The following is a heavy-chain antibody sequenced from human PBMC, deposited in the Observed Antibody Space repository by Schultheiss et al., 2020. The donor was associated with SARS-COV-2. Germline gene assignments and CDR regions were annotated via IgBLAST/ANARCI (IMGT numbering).Heavy chain of an antibody. CDR2: SNEDGSIT. CDR1: GFTVSSNY. CDR3: ARDKTQDSYYYGMDV. V-gene: IGHV3-74*01. Sequence: GGSLRLSCAASGFTVSSNYMSWVRQAPGKGLMWVSRSNEDGSITDYADSVKGRFAISRDNAKNTLYLQMNNLRDEDTAVYHCARDKTQDSYYYGMDVWGQGTTVTVSS. J-gene: IGHJ6*02.